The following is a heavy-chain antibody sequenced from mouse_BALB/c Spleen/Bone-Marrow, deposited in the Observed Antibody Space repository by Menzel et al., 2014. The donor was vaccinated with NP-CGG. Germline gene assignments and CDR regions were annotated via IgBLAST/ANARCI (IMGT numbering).Heavy chain of an antibody. D-gene: IGHD4-1*01. CDR3: ARNGLAWSAY. CDR2: IRNKANGYTT. CDR1: GFTFTDYY. Sequence: DVMLVESGGGLVQPGGSLRLSCATSGFTFTDYYMSWVRQPPGKALEWLGFIRNKANGYTTEYNASVRGRFTISRDNSQSILYLQMNTLRAEDSATYYCARNGLAWSAYWGQGTLVTVSA. V-gene: IGHV7-3*02. J-gene: IGHJ3*01.